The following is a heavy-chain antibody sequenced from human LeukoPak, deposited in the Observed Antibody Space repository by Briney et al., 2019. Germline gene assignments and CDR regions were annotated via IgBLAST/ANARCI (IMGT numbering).Heavy chain of an antibody. D-gene: IGHD3-16*01. V-gene: IGHV7-4-1*02. J-gene: IGHJ3*02. CDR1: GYTFTSYA. Sequence: GASVTVSCKASGYTFTSYAMNGVRQAPGQGVEWMGWINTNTGNPTYARGFTGRFVFSLDTSVSTAYLQISSLKAEDTAVYYCARRAIMGKLAFDIWGQGTMVTVSS. CDR3: ARRAIMGKLAFDI. CDR2: INTNTGNP.